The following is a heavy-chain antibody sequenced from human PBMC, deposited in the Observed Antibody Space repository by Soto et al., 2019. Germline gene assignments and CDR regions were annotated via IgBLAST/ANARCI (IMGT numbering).Heavy chain of an antibody. CDR1: GGSISSYY. J-gene: IGHJ6*03. V-gene: IGHV4-59*08. D-gene: IGHD3-10*01. CDR3: ASHYGSGSYPPDDYFYYYMDV. Sequence: SETLSLTCTVSGGSISSYYWSWIRQPPGKGLEWIGYIYYSGSTNYNPSLKSRVTISVDTSKNQFSLKLSSVTAADTAVYYCASHYGSGSYPPDDYFYYYMDVWGKGTTVTVSS. CDR2: IYYSGST.